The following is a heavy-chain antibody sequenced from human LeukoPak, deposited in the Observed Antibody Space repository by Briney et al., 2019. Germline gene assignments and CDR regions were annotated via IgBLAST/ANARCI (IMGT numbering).Heavy chain of an antibody. CDR1: GFTFSNYR. CDR3: VRDEYGSESY. Sequence: GRSLRLSCAASGFTFSNYRMQLVRQVPGKGLVWVSRINSDGSRTTYADSVKGRFTISRDNAKNTLYLQMNSLRAEDTAVYYCVRDEYGSESYWGQGTLVTVSS. D-gene: IGHD3-10*01. CDR2: INSDGSRT. J-gene: IGHJ4*02. V-gene: IGHV3-74*01.